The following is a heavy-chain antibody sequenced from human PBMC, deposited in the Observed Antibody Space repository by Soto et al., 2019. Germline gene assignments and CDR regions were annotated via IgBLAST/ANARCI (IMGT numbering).Heavy chain of an antibody. Sequence: QVQLVQSGAEVKKPGSSVKVSCKASGGTFSSYAISWVRQAPGQGLEWMGGSIPIFGTANYAQKFQGRVTITADESTSTAYMELSSLRSEDTAVYYCARHGITGTWVYYYGMDVWGQGTTVTVSS. CDR1: GGTFSSYA. CDR3: ARHGITGTWVYYYGMDV. D-gene: IGHD1-7*01. J-gene: IGHJ6*02. CDR2: SIPIFGTA. V-gene: IGHV1-69*12.